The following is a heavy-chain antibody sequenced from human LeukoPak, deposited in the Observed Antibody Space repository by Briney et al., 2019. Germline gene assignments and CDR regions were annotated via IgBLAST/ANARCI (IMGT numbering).Heavy chain of an antibody. CDR1: GGSISSSSYY. CDR3: ASGSDFWSGLVDY. D-gene: IGHD3-3*01. Sequence: SETLSLTCTVSGGSISSSSYYWGWIRQPPGKGLEWIGSIYYSGSTYYNPSLKSRVTISVDTSKNQFSLKLSSVTAADTAVYYCASGSDFWSGLVDYWGQGTLVTVSS. J-gene: IGHJ4*02. V-gene: IGHV4-39*01. CDR2: IYYSGST.